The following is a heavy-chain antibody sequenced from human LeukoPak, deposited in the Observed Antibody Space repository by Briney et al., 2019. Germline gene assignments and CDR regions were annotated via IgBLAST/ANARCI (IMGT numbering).Heavy chain of an antibody. CDR2: IYTSVST. J-gene: IGHJ4*02. Sequence: SETLSLTCTVSGGSVTSYYWSWIRQPAGKGLEWIGRIYTSVSTNYNPSLKSRVTISVDTSKNQFSLKLSSVTAADTAVYYCARRGGVNYYGSGRPYYFDYWGQGTLVTVSS. V-gene: IGHV4-4*07. CDR3: ARRGGVNYYGSGRPYYFDY. CDR1: GGSVTSYY. D-gene: IGHD3-10*01.